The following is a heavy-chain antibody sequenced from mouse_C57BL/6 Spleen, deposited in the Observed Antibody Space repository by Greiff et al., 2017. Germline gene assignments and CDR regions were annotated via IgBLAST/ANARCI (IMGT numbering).Heavy chain of an antibody. V-gene: IGHV1-53*01. Sequence: QVQLQQSGTELVKPGASVKLSCKASGYTFTSYWMHWVKQRPGQGLEWIGNINPSNGGTNYNEKFKSKATLTVDKSSSTAYMQLSSLTSEDSAVYYCARSITTTYYVDYWGQGTTLTVSA. J-gene: IGHJ2*01. D-gene: IGHD1-1*01. CDR1: GYTFTSYW. CDR2: INPSNGGT. CDR3: ARSITTTYYVDY.